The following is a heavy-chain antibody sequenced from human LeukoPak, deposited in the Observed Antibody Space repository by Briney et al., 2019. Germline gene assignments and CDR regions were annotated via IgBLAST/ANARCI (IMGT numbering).Heavy chain of an antibody. Sequence: SQTLSLTCAVSGGSISSGGYSWSWIRQPPGKGLEWIGYIYHSGSTYYNPSLKSRVTISVDRSKNQFSLKLSSVTAADTAVYYCAGVGYGSGSYYNDNYYYGMDVWGQGTTVTVSS. CDR2: IYHSGST. CDR1: GGSISSGGYS. CDR3: AGVGYGSGSYYNDNYYYGMDV. D-gene: IGHD3-10*01. J-gene: IGHJ6*02. V-gene: IGHV4-30-2*01.